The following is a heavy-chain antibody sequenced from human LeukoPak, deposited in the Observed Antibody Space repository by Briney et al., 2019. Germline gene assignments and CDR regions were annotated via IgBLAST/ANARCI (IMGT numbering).Heavy chain of an antibody. D-gene: IGHD3-10*01. J-gene: IGHJ4*02. Sequence: PGGSLRLSCAASGFTFNTYEMNWVRQAPGKGLEWVSYISSSGNTIYYADSVEGRFTISRDNAKNSLYLQMNSLRAEDTAVYYCARDKEYYYGSGSYQLDYRGQGALVTVSS. V-gene: IGHV3-48*03. CDR3: ARDKEYYYGSGSYQLDY. CDR1: GFTFNTYE. CDR2: ISSSGNTI.